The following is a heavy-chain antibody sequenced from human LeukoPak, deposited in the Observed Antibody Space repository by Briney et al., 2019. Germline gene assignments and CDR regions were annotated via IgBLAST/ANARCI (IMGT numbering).Heavy chain of an antibody. CDR1: GVVLSTNA. D-gene: IGHD6-6*01. CDR3: AKDRTTAARIFDY. Sequence: PGGSVTLSCAASGVVLSTNAMSWARQAPGKGLEWVSVMSSSGSGDNTYYTDSVKGRFTISRDNSKNTLYLQMNSLRAEDTAVYYCAKDRTTAARIFDYWGQGTLVTVSS. V-gene: IGHV3-23*01. J-gene: IGHJ4*02. CDR2: MSSSGSGDNT.